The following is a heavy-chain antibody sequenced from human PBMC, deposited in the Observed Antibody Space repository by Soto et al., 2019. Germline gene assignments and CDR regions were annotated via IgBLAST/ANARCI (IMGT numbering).Heavy chain of an antibody. V-gene: IGHV3-23*01. CDR1: GFTFSSYA. J-gene: IGHJ5*02. CDR2: ISGSGGST. D-gene: IGHD2-2*01. Sequence: GGSLRLSCAASGFTFSSYAMSWVRQAPGKGLEWVSAISGSGGSTYYADSVKGRFTISRDNSKNTLYLQMNSLRAEDTAVYYCARPYGQLLGGNWFDPWGQGTLVTVSS. CDR3: ARPYGQLLGGNWFDP.